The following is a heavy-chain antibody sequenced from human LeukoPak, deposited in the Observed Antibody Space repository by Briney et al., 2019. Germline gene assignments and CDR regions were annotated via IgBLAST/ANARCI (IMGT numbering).Heavy chain of an antibody. Sequence: GGSLRLSCAASGRTVRTNYMHWVRQAPGKGLEWVAVISYDGSNKYYADSVKGRFTISRDNSKNTLYLQMNSLRAEDTAVYYCARERVPIGRITIFHYYYYMDVWGKGTTVTVSS. D-gene: IGHD3-9*01. CDR1: GRTVRTNY. CDR3: ARERVPIGRITIFHYYYYMDV. V-gene: IGHV3-30*01. CDR2: ISYDGSNK. J-gene: IGHJ6*03.